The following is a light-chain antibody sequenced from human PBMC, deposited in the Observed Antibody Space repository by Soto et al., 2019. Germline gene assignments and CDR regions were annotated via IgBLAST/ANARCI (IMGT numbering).Light chain of an antibody. CDR3: QQRGHWPRT. CDR2: EAS. Sequence: DIFLTQSPSTLSSFFRDVATLSRRASQSVSTYLAWYQQKPGQAPRLLIFEASKRATGIPDRISGSGSGTDFTLTISSLEPEDFAVYYCQQRGHWPRTFGQGTKVDIK. V-gene: IGKV3-11*01. J-gene: IGKJ1*01. CDR1: QSVSTY.